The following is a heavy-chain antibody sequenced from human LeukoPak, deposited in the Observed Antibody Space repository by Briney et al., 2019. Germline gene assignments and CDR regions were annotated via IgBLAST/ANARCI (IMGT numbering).Heavy chain of an antibody. CDR2: IYYSGST. V-gene: IGHV4-39*01. CDR1: GASISSGDYY. Sequence: SETLSLTCTVSGASISSGDYYWSWIRQPPGKGLEWIGSIYYSGSTYYNPSLKSRVTISVDTSKNQFSLKLSSVTAADTAVYYCASIDPYYDILTGYRTFDYWGQGTLVTVSS. D-gene: IGHD3-9*01. J-gene: IGHJ4*02. CDR3: ASIDPYYDILTGYRTFDY.